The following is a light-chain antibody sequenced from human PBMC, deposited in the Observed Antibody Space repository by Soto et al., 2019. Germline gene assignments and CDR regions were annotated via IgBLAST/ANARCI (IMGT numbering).Light chain of an antibody. Sequence: IQMTQSASSMSASVGYRVTITCQASQDIYNYLGWYQQKKGKAPKLLIYAASSLQSGVPSRFSGSGYGTDFTLTISSLQTEDFATYYCLQDYNYPLTFGGGTKVDIK. CDR1: QDIYNY. CDR2: AAS. J-gene: IGKJ4*01. CDR3: LQDYNYPLT. V-gene: IGKV1-6*01.